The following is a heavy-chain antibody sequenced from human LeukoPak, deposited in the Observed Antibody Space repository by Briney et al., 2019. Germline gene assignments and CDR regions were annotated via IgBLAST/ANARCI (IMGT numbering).Heavy chain of an antibody. CDR3: ARAPYYDFWSGYSYFDY. V-gene: IGHV1-69*13. D-gene: IGHD3-3*01. J-gene: IGHJ4*02. Sequence: SVKVSCKASGGTFSSYAISWVRQAPGQGLEWMGGIIPIFGTANYAQRFQGRVTITADESTSTAYMELSSLRSGDTAVYYCARAPYYDFWSGYSYFDYWGQGTLVTVSS. CDR2: IIPIFGTA. CDR1: GGTFSSYA.